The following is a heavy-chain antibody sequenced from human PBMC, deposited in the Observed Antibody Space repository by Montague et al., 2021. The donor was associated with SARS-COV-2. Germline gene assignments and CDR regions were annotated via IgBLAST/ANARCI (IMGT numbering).Heavy chain of an antibody. CDR1: GGSLSTYY. D-gene: IGHD3-10*01. V-gene: IGHV4-59*13. Sequence: SGTLSLTCTVSGGSLSTYYWSWIRQPPGKGLECIGYIYYTGNTNYNPSLKSRVTISVDTSKNQFSLKLGSVTAADTAVYYFARFFGPYYYGLDVWGQGTTVTVSS. J-gene: IGHJ6*02. CDR3: ARFFGPYYYGLDV. CDR2: IYYTGNT.